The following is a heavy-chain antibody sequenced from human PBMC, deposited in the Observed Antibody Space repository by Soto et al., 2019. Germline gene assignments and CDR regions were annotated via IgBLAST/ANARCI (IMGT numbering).Heavy chain of an antibody. V-gene: IGHV4-39*01. Sequence: QLQLQESGPGLVKPSETLSLTCTVSGGSISSSSYYWGWIRQPPGKGLEWIGSIYYSGSTYYNPSLKSRVTVSVDTSKNQFSLKLSSVTAADTAMYYCARHKDPPVDLFDCWGQGTLVTVSS. J-gene: IGHJ4*02. CDR1: GGSISSSSYY. CDR3: ARHKDPPVDLFDC. CDR2: IYYSGST. D-gene: IGHD2-15*01.